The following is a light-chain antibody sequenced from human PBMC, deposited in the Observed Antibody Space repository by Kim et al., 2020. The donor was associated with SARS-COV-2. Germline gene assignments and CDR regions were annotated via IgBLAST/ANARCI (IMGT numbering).Light chain of an antibody. Sequence: VAPGKTASITCGGNKSGSKSVHWYQQKPGKAPVLVIYYDSDRPSGIPERFSGSNSGNTATLTISRVEAGDEADYYCQVWDSSSDVVFGGGTKLTVL. CDR1: KSGSKS. J-gene: IGLJ2*01. CDR2: YDS. V-gene: IGLV3-21*04. CDR3: QVWDSSSDVV.